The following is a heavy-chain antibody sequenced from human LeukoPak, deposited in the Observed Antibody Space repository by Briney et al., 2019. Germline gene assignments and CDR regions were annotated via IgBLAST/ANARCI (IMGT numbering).Heavy chain of an antibody. J-gene: IGHJ6*03. CDR2: ISAYNGNT. V-gene: IGHV1-18*01. CDR1: GYTFTSYG. CDR3: ARGKVAGNEVYYYYYYMDV. D-gene: IGHD6-19*01. Sequence: GASVKVSCKASGYTFTSYGISWVRQAPGQGLEWMGWISAYNGNTNYAQKLQGRVTMATDTSTSTAYMELRSLRSDDTAVYYCARGKVAGNEVYYYYYYMDVWGKGTTVTVSS.